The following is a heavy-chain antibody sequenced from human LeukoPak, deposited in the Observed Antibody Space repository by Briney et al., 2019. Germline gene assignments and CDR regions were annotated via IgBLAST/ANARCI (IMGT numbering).Heavy chain of an antibody. CDR2: ISSSSSYI. V-gene: IGHV3-21*01. Sequence: GGSLRLSCAASGFTFSSYSMNWVRQAPGKGLEWVSSISSSSSYIYYADSVKGRFTISRDNAKNSLYLQMNSLRAEDTAVYYCAREGSGNNVVVPAAEQQNDAFDIWGQGTMVTVSS. CDR3: AREGSGNNVVVPAAEQQNDAFDI. J-gene: IGHJ3*02. CDR1: GFTFSSYS. D-gene: IGHD2-2*01.